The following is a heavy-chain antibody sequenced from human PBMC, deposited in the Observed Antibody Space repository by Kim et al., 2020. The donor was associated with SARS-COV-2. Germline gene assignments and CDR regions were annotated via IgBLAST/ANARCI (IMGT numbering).Heavy chain of an antibody. CDR3: ARDSLVVVAAITHHLFDP. V-gene: IGHV4-31*02. Sequence: KSRVTISVDTSKNQFSLKLSSVTAADTAVYYCARDSLVVVAAITHHLFDPWGQGTLVTVSS. D-gene: IGHD2-15*01. J-gene: IGHJ5*02.